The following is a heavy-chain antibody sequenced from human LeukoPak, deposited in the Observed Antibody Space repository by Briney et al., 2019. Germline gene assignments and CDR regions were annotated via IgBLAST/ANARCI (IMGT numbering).Heavy chain of an antibody. CDR1: GDSISSYY. V-gene: IGHV4-59*01. J-gene: IGHJ6*02. CDR2: TSHSGST. CDR3: ARDRVADYYYYGMDV. D-gene: IGHD3-3*01. Sequence: PSETLSLTCIVSGDSISSYYWSWIRQPPGKGLEWIGYTSHSGSTNSNPSLKSRVTISVDTSKNQFSLKLSSVTAADTAVYYCARDRVADYYYYGMDVWGQGTTVTVSS.